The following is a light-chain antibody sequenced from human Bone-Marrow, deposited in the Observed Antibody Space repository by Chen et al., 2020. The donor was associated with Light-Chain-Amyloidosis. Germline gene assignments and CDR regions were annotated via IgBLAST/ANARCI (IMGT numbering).Light chain of an antibody. CDR3: SSYTSSRTLV. J-gene: IGLJ2*01. CDR1: SSDVGGYNH. CDR2: DVS. V-gene: IGLV2-14*03. Sequence: QSALTQPASVSGSPGQPIPIPCTGTSSDVGGYNHVSWYQQHPGKAPKLMIYDVSNRPSGVSNRFSGSKSGNTASLTISGLQAEDEADYYCSSYTSSRTLVFGGGTKLTVL.